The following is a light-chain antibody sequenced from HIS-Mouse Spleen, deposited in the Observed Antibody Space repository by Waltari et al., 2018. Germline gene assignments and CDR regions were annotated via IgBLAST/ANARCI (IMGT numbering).Light chain of an antibody. V-gene: IGLV2-11*01. Sequence: QSALTQPRSVSGSPGQSVTISCTGTSSYVGGDNYVSWYQQHPGKAPKLMIYDVSKRPSGVPDRFSGSKSGNTASLTISGLQAEDEADYYCCSYAGSYTFNYVFGTGTKVTVL. CDR3: CSYAGSYTFNYV. CDR1: SSYVGGDNY. J-gene: IGLJ1*01. CDR2: DVS.